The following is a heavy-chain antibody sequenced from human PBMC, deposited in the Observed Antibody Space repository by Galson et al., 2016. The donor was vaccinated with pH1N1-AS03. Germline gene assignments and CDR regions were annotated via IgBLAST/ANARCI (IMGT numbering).Heavy chain of an antibody. CDR1: GYTFTSYY. CDR3: ARVSAGLTGYYYAMDV. J-gene: IGHJ6*02. Sequence: KVSCKASGYTFTSYYIHWVRQAPGQGREWMGIINPSDGNTNYAQRFQGRVTMTRDTSTSTVYMELSSLRSEDTAVYYCARVSAGLTGYYYAMDVWGQGTTVTVSS. D-gene: IGHD4/OR15-4a*01. CDR2: INPSDGNT. V-gene: IGHV1-46*01.